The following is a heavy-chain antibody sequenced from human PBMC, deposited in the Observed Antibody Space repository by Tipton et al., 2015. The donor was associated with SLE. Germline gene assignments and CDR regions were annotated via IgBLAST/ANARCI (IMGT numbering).Heavy chain of an antibody. V-gene: IGHV3-48*01. D-gene: IGHD6-13*01. CDR3: ARGGIIAAAFYYFDY. CDR2: ISSSSSTI. J-gene: IGHJ4*02. Sequence: SLRLSCAASGFTFSSYSMNWVRQAPGKGLEWVSYISSSSSTIYYADSVKGRFTISRDNAKNSLYLQMNSLRAEDTAVYYCARGGIIAAAFYYFDYWGQGTLVTVSS. CDR1: GFTFSSYS.